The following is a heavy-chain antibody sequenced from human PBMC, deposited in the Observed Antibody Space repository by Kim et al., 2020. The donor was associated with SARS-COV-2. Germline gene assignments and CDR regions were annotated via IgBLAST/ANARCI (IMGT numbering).Heavy chain of an antibody. D-gene: IGHD3-22*01. CDR2: IYSGGNT. CDR1: GYTFTYSY. J-gene: IGHJ1*01. V-gene: IGHV3-66*01. Sequence: GGSLRLSCAASGYTFTYSYMGWVRQAPGKGLEWVSFIYSGGNTIYADYVKGRLIISRDHSKNTLYLQMNSLRAEDTAVYYCATVVFYYDAGYFNNWGQGTLVIVSS. CDR3: ATVVFYYDAGYFNN.